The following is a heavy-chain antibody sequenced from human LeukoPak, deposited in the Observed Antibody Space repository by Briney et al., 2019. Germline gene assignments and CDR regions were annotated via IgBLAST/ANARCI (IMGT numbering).Heavy chain of an antibody. CDR3: VRDGGISGYNLLDY. Sequence: GGSLRLSCAASGFTFSRYWMTWVRQAPGKGLEWVAHINQDGGEEHYVDSVKARFTISRDNAKTSLYLQMNSLRAEDTAVYYCVRDGGISGYNLLDYWGQGTSVTVSS. J-gene: IGHJ4*02. CDR1: GFTFSRYW. CDR2: INQDGGEE. D-gene: IGHD5-24*01. V-gene: IGHV3-7*01.